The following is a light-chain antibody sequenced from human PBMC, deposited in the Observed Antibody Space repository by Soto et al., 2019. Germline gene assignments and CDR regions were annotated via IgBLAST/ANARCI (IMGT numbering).Light chain of an antibody. J-gene: IGKJ1*01. CDR2: KAS. CDR1: QTISSW. CDR3: QHYNSDAEA. Sequence: DIQMTQSPSTLSGSVGDRVTITCRASQTISSWLAWYQQKPGKAPKLLIYKASTLKSGVPSRFSGSGSGTEFTLTISSLQPDDFATYYCQHYNSDAEACGQGTKG. V-gene: IGKV1-5*03.